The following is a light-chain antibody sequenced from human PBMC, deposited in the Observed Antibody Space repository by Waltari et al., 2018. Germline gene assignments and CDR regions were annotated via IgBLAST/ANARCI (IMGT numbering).Light chain of an antibody. CDR1: SSDVGRYPF. CDR3: CSFAGTYTFWV. CDR2: DVN. V-gene: IGLV2-11*01. J-gene: IGLJ3*02. Sequence: QSVLTQPRSVSESPGQSVTISCTGTSSDVGRYPFVSWYQQHPGEAPKLMIYDVNMRPSVVPARFSGSKSGNTASLTISRLQADDEADYFCCSFAGTYTFWVFGGGTKLTVL.